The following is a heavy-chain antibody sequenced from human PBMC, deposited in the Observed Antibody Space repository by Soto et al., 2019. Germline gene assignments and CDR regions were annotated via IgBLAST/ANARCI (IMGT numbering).Heavy chain of an antibody. V-gene: IGHV3-23*01. D-gene: IGHD6-19*01. J-gene: IGHJ4*02. CDR2: ISGSGGTT. CDR1: GFSFSSSA. CDR3: AKTPRQWLVYFDY. Sequence: GGSLRLSCAASGFSFSSSAIDWVRQAPGKGLEWVSAISGSGGTTYYADSVKGRFTISRDNSKDTLHLQMNSLRAEDKAIYYCAKTPRQWLVYFDYWGQGALVTVSS.